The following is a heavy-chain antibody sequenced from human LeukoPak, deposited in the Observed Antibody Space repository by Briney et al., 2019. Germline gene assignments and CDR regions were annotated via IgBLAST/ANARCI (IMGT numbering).Heavy chain of an antibody. CDR1: GFTFSSYS. J-gene: IGHJ3*02. V-gene: IGHV3-48*04. CDR3: ARGMITFGGVIVMDDAFDI. CDR2: ISSSSSTI. D-gene: IGHD3-16*02. Sequence: GGSLRLSCAASGFTFSSYSMNWVRQAPGKGLEWVSYISSSSSTIYYADSVKGRFTISRDNAKNSLYLQMSSLRSEDTAVYYCARGMITFGGVIVMDDAFDIWGQGTMVTASS.